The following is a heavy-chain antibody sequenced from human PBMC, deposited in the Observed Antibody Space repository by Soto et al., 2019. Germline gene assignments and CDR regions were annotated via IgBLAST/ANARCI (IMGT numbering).Heavy chain of an antibody. J-gene: IGHJ6*02. V-gene: IGHV1-8*01. CDR3: ARYPTIITIFGVAPKGMDV. CDR1: GYTFTSYD. CDR2: MNPNSGNT. Sequence: GASVKVSCKASGYTFTSYDINWVRQATGQGLEWMGWMNPNSGNTGYAQKFQGRVTMTRNTSISTAYLELSSLRSEDTAVYYCARYPTIITIFGVAPKGMDVWGQGTTVTVSS. D-gene: IGHD3-3*01.